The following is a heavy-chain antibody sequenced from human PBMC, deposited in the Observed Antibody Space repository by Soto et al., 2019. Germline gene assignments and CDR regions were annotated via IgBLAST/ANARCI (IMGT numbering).Heavy chain of an antibody. CDR1: GYTFTSYD. J-gene: IGHJ4*02. V-gene: IGHV1-8*01. CDR3: ARAHYYDGSGYYPNFDY. D-gene: IGHD3-22*01. CDR2: MNPNSGNT. Sequence: QVQLVQSGAEVKKPGASVKVSCKASGYTFTSYDINWVRQVTGQGLEWMGWMNPNSGNTGYAQKFQGRVTMTRNTSISTAYMELSSLRSEDTAVYYCARAHYYDGSGYYPNFDYWGQGTLVTVSS.